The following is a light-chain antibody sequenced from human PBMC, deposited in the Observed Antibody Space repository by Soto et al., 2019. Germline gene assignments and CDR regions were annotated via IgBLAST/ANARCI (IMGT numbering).Light chain of an antibody. J-gene: IGKJ5*01. Sequence: DIQMTQSPSTLSASLGDRVTITCRAGQSISSWLSWYQQKPGKAPKLLIYDASSLQSGVPSRFSGSASGTDFTLTISSLQPEDFATYYCQQSYSTPITFGQGTRLEIK. CDR2: DAS. V-gene: IGKV1-39*01. CDR1: QSISSW. CDR3: QQSYSTPIT.